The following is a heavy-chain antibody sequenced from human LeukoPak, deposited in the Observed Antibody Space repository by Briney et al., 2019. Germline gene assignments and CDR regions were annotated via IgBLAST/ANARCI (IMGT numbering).Heavy chain of an antibody. D-gene: IGHD4-17*01. CDR2: IYHSGNT. CDR1: GGSVSSGPYY. CDR3: ARDGGSYSDIAEYFQH. J-gene: IGHJ1*01. V-gene: IGHV4-61*01. Sequence: PSETLSLTCTVSGGSVSSGPYYWSWIRQPPGKGLEGIGYIYHSGNTNYNPSLKSRVTISVDRSKNQFSLKLSSVTAADTAVYYCARDGGSYSDIAEYFQHWGQGTLVTVSS.